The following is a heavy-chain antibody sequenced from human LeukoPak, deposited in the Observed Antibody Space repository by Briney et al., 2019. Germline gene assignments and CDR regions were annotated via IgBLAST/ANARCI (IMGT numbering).Heavy chain of an antibody. J-gene: IGHJ4*02. CDR2: ISGSGGST. D-gene: IGHD5-18*01. Sequence: GGSLRLSCAASGFTFSSYAMSWVRQAPGKGLEWVSAISGSGGSTYYADSVKGRFTISRDNSKNTLYLQMNSLRAEDTAVYYWAKEGPDPGYSYGTKVFFDYWGQGTLVTVSS. V-gene: IGHV3-23*01. CDR3: AKEGPDPGYSYGTKVFFDY. CDR1: GFTFSSYA.